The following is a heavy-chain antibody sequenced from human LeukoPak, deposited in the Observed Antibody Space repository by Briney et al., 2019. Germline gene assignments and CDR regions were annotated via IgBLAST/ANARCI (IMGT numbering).Heavy chain of an antibody. CDR2: INHSGST. CDR1: GGSFSGYY. D-gene: IGHD1-14*01. CDR3: ARGRSASGIKGTHFES. Sequence: PSETLSLTCAVYGGSFSGYYWSWIRQPPGKGLEWIGEINHSGSTNYNPSLKSPVTISADTSKNQFSLKLSSVTAADTAVYFCARGRSASGIKGTHFESWGQGTLVTVSS. V-gene: IGHV4-34*01. J-gene: IGHJ4*02.